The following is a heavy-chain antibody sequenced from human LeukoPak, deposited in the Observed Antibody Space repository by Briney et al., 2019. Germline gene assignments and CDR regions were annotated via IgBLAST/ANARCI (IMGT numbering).Heavy chain of an antibody. Sequence: GASLRLSRAASGSTLSSYGTHSVRQAPGKGPEWVAVICYDGGNNYNADSVKDRFTITRDNSKNTRYLQMDSLRAEDRAVYYCARELRGGWYRFDYWGQGTLVTVSS. J-gene: IGHJ4*02. CDR1: GSTLSSYG. D-gene: IGHD6-19*01. CDR2: ICYDGGNN. CDR3: ARELRGGWYRFDY. V-gene: IGHV3-33*01.